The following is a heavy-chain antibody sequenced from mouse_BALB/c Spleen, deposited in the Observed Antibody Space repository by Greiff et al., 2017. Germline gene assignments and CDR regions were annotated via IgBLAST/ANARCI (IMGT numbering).Heavy chain of an antibody. CDR3: NRGIGGDFDY. CDR2: IDPENGDT. V-gene: IGHV14-4*02. CDR1: GFNIKDYY. Sequence: EVQLQQSGAELVRSGASVKLSCTASGFNIKDYYMHWVKQRPEQGLEWIGWIDPENGDTEYAPKFQGKATMTADTSSNTAYLQLSSLTSEDTAVYYCNRGIGGDFDYWGQGTTLTVSS. J-gene: IGHJ2*01. D-gene: IGHD2-14*01.